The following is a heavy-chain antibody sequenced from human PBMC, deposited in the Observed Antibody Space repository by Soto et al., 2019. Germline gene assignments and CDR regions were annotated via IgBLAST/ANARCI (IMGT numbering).Heavy chain of an antibody. CDR1: GGSIGSRDYY. Sequence: QVQVQESGPGLVKPSQTLSLKCSVSGGSIGSRDYYWSWIRQHPEKVLEWIGSIYYNGNTDYNPSLRGRPTMSLDTSMNEFSLKLTSVTAADTAVYYCARDKGGAALKGSGMDVWGQGTTVTVS. J-gene: IGHJ6*02. CDR2: IYYNGNT. D-gene: IGHD3-10*01. CDR3: ARDKGGAALKGSGMDV. V-gene: IGHV4-31*02.